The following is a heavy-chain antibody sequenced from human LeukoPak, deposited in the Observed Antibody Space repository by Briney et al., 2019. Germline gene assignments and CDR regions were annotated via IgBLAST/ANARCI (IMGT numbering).Heavy chain of an antibody. CDR1: GFTFSSYG. CDR3: AKDSRSAAVAGYFDY. V-gene: IGHV3-30*02. D-gene: IGHD6-19*01. Sequence: GRSLRLSCAASGFTFSSYGMHWVRQAPGKGLEWVAFIRYDGSNKYYADSVKGRFTISRDNSKNTLYLQMNSLRAEDTAVYYCAKDSRSAAVAGYFDYWGQGTLVTVSS. J-gene: IGHJ4*02. CDR2: IRYDGSNK.